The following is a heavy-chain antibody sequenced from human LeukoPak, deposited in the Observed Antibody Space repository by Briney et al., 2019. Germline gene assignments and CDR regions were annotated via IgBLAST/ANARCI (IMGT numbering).Heavy chain of an antibody. Sequence: AGGSLRLSCAASGFTFSSYWMNWVRQAPGKGLEWVANIKRDGNEKNYVDSVKGRFSISRDNAKNSLYLQMDSLRAEETAVYYCAKEGAYPIIAYDSWGQGALVTVSS. V-gene: IGHV3-7*01. CDR2: IKRDGNEK. D-gene: IGHD2/OR15-2a*01. J-gene: IGHJ5*01. CDR3: AKEGAYPIIAYDS. CDR1: GFTFSSYW.